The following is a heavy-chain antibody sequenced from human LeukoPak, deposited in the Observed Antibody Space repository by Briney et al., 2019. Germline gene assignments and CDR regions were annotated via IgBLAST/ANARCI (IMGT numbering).Heavy chain of an antibody. CDR3: ARKRSSGYYLDY. V-gene: IGHV3-48*02. J-gene: IGHJ4*02. Sequence: PGGSLRLSCVASRFTHRMYSMNGVGQAPGKELEWVSYISSSSSTIYYADSVKGRFTISRENAKNSLYLQMNTLRDEDTAVYYRARKRSSGYYLDYWGQGTLVTVSS. CDR2: ISSSSSTI. CDR1: RFTHRMYS. D-gene: IGHD3-22*01.